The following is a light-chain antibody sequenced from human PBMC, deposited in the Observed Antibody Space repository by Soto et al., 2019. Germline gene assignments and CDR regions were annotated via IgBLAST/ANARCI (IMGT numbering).Light chain of an antibody. CDR3: LSFTTTSTHV. J-gene: IGLJ1*01. Sequence: QSALTQPPSLSGSPGQSITRSCTGTSSDIGAYDYVSWFQQHPGKAPKLMISEVNNRPSGVSNRFSGSKSGNTAYLTISGLQVEDEAEYFCLSFTTTSTHVFGTGTKVTVL. CDR2: EVN. V-gene: IGLV2-14*01. CDR1: SSDIGAYDY.